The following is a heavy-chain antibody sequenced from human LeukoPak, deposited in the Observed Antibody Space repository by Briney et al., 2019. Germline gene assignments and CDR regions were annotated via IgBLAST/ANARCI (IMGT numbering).Heavy chain of an antibody. CDR1: GYTFTSYD. Sequence: ASVKVSCKASGYTFTSYDINWVRQATGQGLEWMGWMNPNSGNTGYAQKFQGRVTITRNTSISTAYMELSSLRSEDTAVYYCARDITTGTTRFDPWGQGTLVTVSS. CDR3: ARDITTGTTRFDP. CDR2: MNPNSGNT. D-gene: IGHD1-1*01. J-gene: IGHJ5*02. V-gene: IGHV1-8*03.